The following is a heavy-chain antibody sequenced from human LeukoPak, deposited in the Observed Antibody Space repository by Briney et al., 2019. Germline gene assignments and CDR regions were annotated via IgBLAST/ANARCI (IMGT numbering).Heavy chain of an antibody. CDR3: ASHHGRGEPFDY. D-gene: IGHD3-10*01. J-gene: IGHJ4*02. CDR2: MYYSGIP. Sequence: PSETLSLTCTVSGASISDYYWSWIRQPPGKRLEGIAYMYYSGIPNYSRSLKSRVTMSADKSNNQVSLTLSSVTAADTAVYYCASHHGRGEPFDYWGRGTLVTVSS. CDR1: GASISDYY. V-gene: IGHV4-59*08.